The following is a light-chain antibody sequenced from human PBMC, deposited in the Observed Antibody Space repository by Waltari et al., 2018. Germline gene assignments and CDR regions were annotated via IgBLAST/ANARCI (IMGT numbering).Light chain of an antibody. CDR3: SSFTRTNSWV. CDR2: DVN. V-gene: IGLV2-14*03. CDR1: SSDVGGYNY. Sequence: HSALAQPASVSGSPGQSITIPCTATSSDVGGYNYVSWYQQHPGKAPRLMIYDVNNRPSGVSNRFSGSKSGNTASLTISGLQAEDEADYYCSSFTRTNSWVFGGGTKLTVL. J-gene: IGLJ3*02.